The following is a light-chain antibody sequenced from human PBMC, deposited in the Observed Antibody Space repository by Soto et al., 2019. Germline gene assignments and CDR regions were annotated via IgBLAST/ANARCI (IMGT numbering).Light chain of an antibody. J-gene: IGLJ2*01. CDR1: MRDVGAYNL. V-gene: IGLV2-14*01. Sequence: SALTQPASVSGSPGQSITISCAGTMRDVGAYNLVSWYQQHPGRAPPLIIYEVRNRPSGISFRFSGSKSGNTASLTISGLQAEDEADYYCSSYTSKSSLIFGGGTKLTVL. CDR3: SSYTSKSSLI. CDR2: EVR.